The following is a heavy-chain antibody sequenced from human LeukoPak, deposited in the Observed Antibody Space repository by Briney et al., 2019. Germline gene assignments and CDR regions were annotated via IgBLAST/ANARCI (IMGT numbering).Heavy chain of an antibody. Sequence: PSETLSLTCTVSGGSISSYYWSWIRQPPGKGLEWIGYIYYSGSTNYNPSLKSRVTTSVDTSKNQFSLKLSSVTAADTAVYYCARRATVVYDYWGQGTLVTVSS. D-gene: IGHD4-23*01. CDR3: ARRATVVYDY. V-gene: IGHV4-59*08. CDR1: GGSISSYY. J-gene: IGHJ4*02. CDR2: IYYSGST.